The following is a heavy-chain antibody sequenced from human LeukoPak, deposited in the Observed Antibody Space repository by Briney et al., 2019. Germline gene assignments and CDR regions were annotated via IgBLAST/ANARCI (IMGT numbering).Heavy chain of an antibody. J-gene: IGHJ6*04. V-gene: IGHV4-4*07. D-gene: IGHD3-3*01. CDR2: IYTSGST. Sequence: SETLSLTCTVSGGSISSYYWSWVRQPAGKGLEWIGRIYTSGSTNYNPSLKSRVTMSVDTSKNQFSLKLSSVTAADTAVYYSARDIPPAQLRFLEWSMEKVVDVWGKGTTVTVSS. CDR1: GGSISSYY. CDR3: ARDIPPAQLRFLEWSMEKVVDV.